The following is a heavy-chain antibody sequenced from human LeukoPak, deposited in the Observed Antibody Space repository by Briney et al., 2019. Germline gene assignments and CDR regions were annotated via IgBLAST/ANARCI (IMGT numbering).Heavy chain of an antibody. CDR3: AGGIRYFDWLSAFDY. V-gene: IGHV1-2*02. D-gene: IGHD3-9*01. J-gene: IGHJ4*02. Sequence: ASVKVSCKASGYTFTDYYMHWVRQAPGQGLESMVWINPNSGGTNYAQKFQGRVTMTRDTSISTAYMELSRLRSDDTVLYHAAGGIRYFDWLSAFDYWGQGTLVTVSS. CDR1: GYTFTDYY. CDR2: INPNSGGT.